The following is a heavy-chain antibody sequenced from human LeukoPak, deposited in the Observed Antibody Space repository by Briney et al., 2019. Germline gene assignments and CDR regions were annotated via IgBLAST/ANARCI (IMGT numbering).Heavy chain of an antibody. CDR3: ARVPTRGSGSFYYYYGMDV. V-gene: IGHV4-4*02. D-gene: IGHD3-10*01. Sequence: SETLSLTGAVSGGSISSSNWWSWVRPPPGKGLECIVEIYHSGSTNYNPSLKSRVTISVDKSKNQFSLKLSSVTAADTAAYYCARVPTRGSGSFYYYYGMDVWGQGTTVTVSS. CDR2: IYHSGST. J-gene: IGHJ6*02. CDR1: GGSISSSNW.